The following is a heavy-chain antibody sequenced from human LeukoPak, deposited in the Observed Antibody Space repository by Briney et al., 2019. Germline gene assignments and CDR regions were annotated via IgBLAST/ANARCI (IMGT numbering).Heavy chain of an antibody. CDR1: GYTLSDLS. CDR2: FALEDGEK. Sequence: ASVKVSCKVSGYTLSDLSMHWVRQAPGKGLEWMGSFALEDGEKVYAQKIQGRVTMTEDTSTDTAYMELSSLRSEDTAVYYCATAFAGNLVDDWGQGTLVTVSS. D-gene: IGHD1-14*01. CDR3: ATAFAGNLVDD. V-gene: IGHV1-24*01. J-gene: IGHJ4*02.